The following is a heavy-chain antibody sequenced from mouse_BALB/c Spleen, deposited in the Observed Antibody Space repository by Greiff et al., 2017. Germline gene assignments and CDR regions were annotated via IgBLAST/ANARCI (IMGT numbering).Heavy chain of an antibody. Sequence: QVQLKQSGPGLVAPSQSLSITCTVSGFSLTGYGVNWVRQPPGKGLEWLGMILGDGSTDYNSALKSRLSISKDNSKRQVFLKMNSLQTDDTARYYCAREEGDGNCAFAYWGQGTLVTVSA. CDR1: GFSLTGYG. CDR3: AREEGDGNCAFAY. V-gene: IGHV2-6-7*01. CDR2: ILGDGST. J-gene: IGHJ3*01. D-gene: IGHD2-1*01.